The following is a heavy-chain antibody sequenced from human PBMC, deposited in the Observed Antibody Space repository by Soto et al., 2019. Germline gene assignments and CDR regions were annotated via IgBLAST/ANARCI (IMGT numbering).Heavy chain of an antibody. V-gene: IGHV3-30-3*01. CDR1: GFTFSSYA. D-gene: IGHD2-21*01. CDR3: ARGYGFLGCDYYPYRMDV. J-gene: IGHJ6*02. Sequence: PGGSLRLSCAASGFTFSSYAIHWVRQAPGKGLEWVAIISYDSTNKYYADSVKGRFTISRDNSKNTLYLQMNSLRPEDTAVYYCARGYGFLGCDYYPYRMDVWGQGTTVTVSS. CDR2: ISYDSTNK.